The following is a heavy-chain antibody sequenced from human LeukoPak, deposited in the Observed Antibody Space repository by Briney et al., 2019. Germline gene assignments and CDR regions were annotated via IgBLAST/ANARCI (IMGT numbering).Heavy chain of an antibody. J-gene: IGHJ4*02. CDR1: GYIFTSYY. D-gene: IGHD3-9*01. CDR3: ASGLIRYFDWILPNDY. Sequence: ASVKVSCKASGYIFTSYYMHWVRQAPGQGLEWMGIINPSGGSTSYAQKFQGRVTMTRDTSTSTVYMELSSLRSEDTAVYYCASGLIRYFDWILPNDYWGQGTLVTVSS. V-gene: IGHV1-46*01. CDR2: INPSGGST.